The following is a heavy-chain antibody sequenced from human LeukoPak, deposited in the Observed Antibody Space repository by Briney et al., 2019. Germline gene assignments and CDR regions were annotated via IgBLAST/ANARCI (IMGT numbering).Heavy chain of an antibody. Sequence: PSETLSLTCAVYGGSFSGYYWSWIRQPPGKGLEWIGEINHSGSTNYNPSLKSRVTISVDTSKNQFSLKLSSVTAADTAVYYCARWGYNYDYWGQGTPVTVSS. CDR3: ARWGYNYDY. J-gene: IGHJ4*02. CDR1: GGSFSGYY. CDR2: INHSGST. D-gene: IGHD5-24*01. V-gene: IGHV4-34*01.